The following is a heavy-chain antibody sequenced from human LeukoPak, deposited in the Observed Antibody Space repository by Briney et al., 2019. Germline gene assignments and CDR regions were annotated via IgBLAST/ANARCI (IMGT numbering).Heavy chain of an antibody. CDR3: ARGDCSSTSCRFRYYYYYMDV. Sequence: SETLSLTCTVSGGSISSYYWSWIRQPPGKGLEWIGEINHSGSTNYNPSLKSRVTISVDTSKNQFSLKLSSVTAADTAVYYCARGDCSSTSCRFRYYYYYMDVWGKGTTVTVSS. CDR2: INHSGST. J-gene: IGHJ6*03. D-gene: IGHD2-2*01. V-gene: IGHV4-34*01. CDR1: GGSISSYY.